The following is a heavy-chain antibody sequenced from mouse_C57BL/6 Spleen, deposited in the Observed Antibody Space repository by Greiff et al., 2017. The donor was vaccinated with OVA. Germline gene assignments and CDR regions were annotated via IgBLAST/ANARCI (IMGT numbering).Heavy chain of an antibody. Sequence: DVHLVESGGGLVQPKGSLKLSCAASGFTFNTYAMHWVRQAPGKGLEWVARIRSKSSNYATYYADSVKDRFTISRDDSQSMLYLQMNNLKTEDTAMYYGVRDLLPRYAMCYWGQGTSVTVSS. J-gene: IGHJ4*01. CDR3: VRDLLPRYAMCY. D-gene: IGHD1-1*01. CDR1: GFTFNTYA. V-gene: IGHV10-3*01. CDR2: IRSKSSNYAT.